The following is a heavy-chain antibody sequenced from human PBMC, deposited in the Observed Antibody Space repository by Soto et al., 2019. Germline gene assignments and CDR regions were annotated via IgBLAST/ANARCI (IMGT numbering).Heavy chain of an antibody. J-gene: IGHJ6*03. CDR3: ARQVSVAGTLYYYYYYMDV. CDR2: IYYSGST. CDR1: GGSISSSSYY. V-gene: IGHV4-39*01. Sequence: QLQLQESGPGLVKPSETLSLTCTVSGGSISSSSYYWGWIRQPPGKGLEWIGSIYYSGSTYYNPSLKGRVTISVDTSKNQFSLKLSSVTAADTAVYYCARQVSVAGTLYYYYYYMDVWGKGTTVTVSS. D-gene: IGHD6-19*01.